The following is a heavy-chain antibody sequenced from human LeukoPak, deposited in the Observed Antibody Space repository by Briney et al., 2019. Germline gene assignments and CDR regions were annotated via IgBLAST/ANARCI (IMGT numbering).Heavy chain of an antibody. CDR3: AHSPQDYYDTADYFQH. CDR1: GLGGSSIVKR. V-gene: IGHV2-5*01. J-gene: IGHJ1*01. D-gene: IGHD3-22*01. CDR2: IYWNDAK. Sequence: TLMGPRQKSAVSGTCVGLGGSSIVKRINWIRQPPGKALEWLALIYWNDAKRYSPSLKSRLTITKDTSKNQVVLTMINLDPVDTATYYCAHSPQDYYDTADYFQHWGQGTLVNVSS.